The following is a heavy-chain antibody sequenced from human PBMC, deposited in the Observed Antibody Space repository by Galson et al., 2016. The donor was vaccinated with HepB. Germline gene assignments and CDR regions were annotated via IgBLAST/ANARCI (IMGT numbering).Heavy chain of an antibody. CDR2: IYPGDSDT. D-gene: IGHD1-26*01. Sequence: QSGAEVKKPGESLEISCKGSGYSFTSYWIAWVRQMPGKGLEWMGIIYPGDSDTRYSPSFQGQVTISVDKSISTAYLQWSSLKASDTAMYFCARRRDTASSARYFDYWAKGTLVTVSS. CDR3: ARRRDTASSARYFDY. V-gene: IGHV5-51*01. J-gene: IGHJ4*02. CDR1: GYSFTSYW.